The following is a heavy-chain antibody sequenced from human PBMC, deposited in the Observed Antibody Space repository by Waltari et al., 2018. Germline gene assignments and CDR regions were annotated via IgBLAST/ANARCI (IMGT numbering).Heavy chain of an antibody. CDR3: ATYIGASVGTAAFDV. CDR2: VSSSGPP. Sequence: QLQLQESGPRLVRPSETLSLICRASAVSITSNRNYSAWIRQSPGQGLEWIGTVSSSGPPYFSPSLKTRVSVSRDTSKMQVSLILGSVTAADMAVYYCATYIGASVGTAAFDVWGQGTMVTVSS. D-gene: IGHD5-12*01. CDR1: AVSITSNRNY. V-gene: IGHV4-39*01. J-gene: IGHJ3*01.